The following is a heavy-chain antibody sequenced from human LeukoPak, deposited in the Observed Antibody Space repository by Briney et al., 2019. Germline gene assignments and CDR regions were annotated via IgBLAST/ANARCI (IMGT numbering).Heavy chain of an antibody. CDR1: GYTFTSYY. D-gene: IGHD6-13*01. V-gene: IGHV1-2*02. CDR3: ARAKLSSRGYYFDY. CDR2: INPNSGGT. J-gene: IGHJ4*02. Sequence: ASVKVSCKASGYTFTSYYMHWVRQAPGQGLEWMGWINPNSGGTNYAQKFQGRVTMTRDTSISTAYMELSRLRSDDTAVYYCARAKLSSRGYYFDYWGQGTLVTVSS.